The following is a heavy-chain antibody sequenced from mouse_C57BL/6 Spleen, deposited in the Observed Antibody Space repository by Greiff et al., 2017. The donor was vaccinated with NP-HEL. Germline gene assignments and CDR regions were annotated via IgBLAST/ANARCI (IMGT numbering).Heavy chain of an antibody. CDR2: IYPGDGDT. V-gene: IGHV1-80*01. CDR1: GYAFSSYW. CDR3: ARGGDYDYDFDY. D-gene: IGHD2-4*01. Sequence: QVQLQQSGAELVKPGASVKISCKASGYAFSSYWMNWVKQRPGKGLEWIGQIYPGDGDTNYNGKFKGKATLTADKSSSTAYMQLSSLTSEDSAVYFCARGGDYDYDFDYWGQGTTLTVSS. J-gene: IGHJ2*01.